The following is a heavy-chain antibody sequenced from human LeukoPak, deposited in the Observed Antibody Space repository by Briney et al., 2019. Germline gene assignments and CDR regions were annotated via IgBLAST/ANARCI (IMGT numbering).Heavy chain of an antibody. CDR1: GFTFSNYA. D-gene: IGHD4-17*01. J-gene: IGHJ6*04. Sequence: GGSLRLSCAASGFTFSNYAMTWVRQAPGKGLEWVSTIGGSGLGTYYAESVEGRFTISTDNSRNILFLQMNSLRAEDTAIYYCAKILPSVTRFPQFYFFGMDVWGKGATVTVSS. V-gene: IGHV3-23*01. CDR3: AKILPSVTRFPQFYFFGMDV. CDR2: IGGSGLGT.